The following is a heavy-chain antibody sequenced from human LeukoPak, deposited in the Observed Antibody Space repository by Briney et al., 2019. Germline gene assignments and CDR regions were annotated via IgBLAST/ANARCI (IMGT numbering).Heavy chain of an antibody. D-gene: IGHD1-26*01. J-gene: IGHJ4*02. CDR1: GFTVSSNY. Sequence: PGGSLRLSCAASGFTVSSNYMSWVRQAPGKGLEWVSVIYSGGSTYYADSVKGRFTISRDNSKNTLYLQMNSLRAEDTAVFYCAKAQTGSYKSPVDCWGQGTLVTVSS. CDR3: AKAQTGSYKSPVDC. CDR2: IYSGGST. V-gene: IGHV3-53*01.